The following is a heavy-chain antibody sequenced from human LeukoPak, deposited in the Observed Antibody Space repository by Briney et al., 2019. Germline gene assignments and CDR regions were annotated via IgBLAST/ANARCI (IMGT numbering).Heavy chain of an antibody. CDR2: ISAYNGDT. CDR1: GYTFTSHG. CDR3: ARDPSNTSGYYAYLDY. V-gene: IGHV1-18*01. J-gene: IGHJ4*02. D-gene: IGHD6-19*01. Sequence: GASVKVSCKASGYTFTSHGISWVRQAPGQGPEWMGWISAYNGDTKYAQKTQGRVTMTTDASTSTAYMEVRSLRSDDTAVYYCARDPSNTSGYYAYLDYWGQGTLVTVSS.